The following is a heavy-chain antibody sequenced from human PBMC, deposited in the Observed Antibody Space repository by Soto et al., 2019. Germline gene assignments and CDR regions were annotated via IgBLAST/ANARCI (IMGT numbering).Heavy chain of an antibody. V-gene: IGHV1-69*13. J-gene: IGHJ4*02. CDR2: FIPVYRTL. CDR1: GCSFGNSA. CDR3: ATGVIWIGYFTVDS. Sequence: SVKVSCKASGCSFGNSAINWVRQTPGQGLEWLGGFIPVYRTLNYAQKFQGRVTITADESTGTAYMTLSSLASDDTAVYYCATGVIWIGYFTVDSWGQGTLVTVSS. D-gene: IGHD3-3*01.